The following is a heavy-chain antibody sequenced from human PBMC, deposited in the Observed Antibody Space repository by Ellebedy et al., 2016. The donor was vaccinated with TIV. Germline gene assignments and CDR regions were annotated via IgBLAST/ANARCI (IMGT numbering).Heavy chain of an antibody. CDR3: ARDVNFILDY. J-gene: IGHJ4*02. V-gene: IGHV3-20*03. D-gene: IGHD3-16*02. CDR2: INWNGGST. Sequence: GGSLRLXXAASGFTFDDYGMSWVRQAPGKGLEWVSGINWNGGSTGYADSVKGRFTISRDNAKNSLYLQMNSLRAEDTAVYYCARDVNFILDYWGQGTLVTVSS. CDR1: GFTFDDYG.